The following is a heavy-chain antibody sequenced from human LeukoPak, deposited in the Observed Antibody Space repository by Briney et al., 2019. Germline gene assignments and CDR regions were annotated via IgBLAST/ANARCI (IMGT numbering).Heavy chain of an antibody. Sequence: SETLSLTCTVSGGSISSSSYYWGWIRQPPGKVLEWIGSIYYSGSTYYNPSLKSRVTISVDTSKNQFSLKLSSVTAADTAVYYCARAHSSGWYSFVGNFDYWGQGTLVTVSS. J-gene: IGHJ4*02. V-gene: IGHV4-39*07. CDR3: ARAHSSGWYSFVGNFDY. CDR2: IYYSGST. D-gene: IGHD6-19*01. CDR1: GGSISSSSYY.